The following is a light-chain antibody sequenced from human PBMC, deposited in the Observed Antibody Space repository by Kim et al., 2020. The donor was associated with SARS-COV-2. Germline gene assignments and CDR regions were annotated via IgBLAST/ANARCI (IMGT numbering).Light chain of an antibody. CDR3: TSYTTSGTLV. Sequence: GQSVTISCTGTSSDVGHYNYVSWYQQHPGKAPKVMIFDVSDRPSGVSNRFSGSKSGNTASLTISGLQAEDEADYYCTSYTTSGTLVFGGGTQLTVL. CDR1: SSDVGHYNY. J-gene: IGLJ3*02. CDR2: DVS. V-gene: IGLV2-14*03.